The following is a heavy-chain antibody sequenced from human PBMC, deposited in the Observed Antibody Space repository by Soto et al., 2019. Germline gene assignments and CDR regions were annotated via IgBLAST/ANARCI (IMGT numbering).Heavy chain of an antibody. Sequence: QVQLQQWGAGLLKPSETLSLTCAVYGGFVSSGSYYWSWIRQPPGKGLEWIGETSHSGGTHFNASLKSRVTISVDTSKKQFSLKMSSVTAADTALYYCARVERGTVTTVVDALDIWGPGTMVTVSS. V-gene: IGHV4-34*01. D-gene: IGHD1-1*01. J-gene: IGHJ3*02. CDR1: GGFVSSGSYY. CDR3: ARVERGTVTTVVDALDI. CDR2: TSHSGGT.